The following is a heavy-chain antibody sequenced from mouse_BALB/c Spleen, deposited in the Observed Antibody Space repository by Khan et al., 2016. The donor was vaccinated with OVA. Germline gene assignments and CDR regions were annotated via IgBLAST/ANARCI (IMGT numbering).Heavy chain of an antibody. CDR1: GFNINDSY. J-gene: IGHJ3*01. CDR3: ATLNGNTFAF. V-gene: IGHV14-3*02. Sequence: EVQLQQSGAELVKPGASVKLSCSASGFNINDSYIHWMKQRPEQGLEWIGRIDPPNDDSKYGPKFQAQAPLTADTSSTTAFLQLRSLTSEYTAVYNCATLNGNTFAFWGQGTQVSVSA. CDR2: IDPPNDDS. D-gene: IGHD2-1*01.